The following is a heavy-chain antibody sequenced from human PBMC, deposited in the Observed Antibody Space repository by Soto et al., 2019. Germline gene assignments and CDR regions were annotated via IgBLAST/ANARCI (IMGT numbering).Heavy chain of an antibody. CDR2: ISYDGTRK. Sequence: LVESGEGVVQPGGSLRLSCVASGFTFSSYGFHWFRQAPGQGLEWVALISYDGTRKYHADSVRGRFTISRDNSKNTVYLQMSRLRAEDTALYYCAKTRGYSYEYGMDVWGQGTAVAVSS. CDR3: AKTRGYSYEYGMDV. D-gene: IGHD5-18*01. CDR1: GFTFSSYG. V-gene: IGHV3-30*18. J-gene: IGHJ6*02.